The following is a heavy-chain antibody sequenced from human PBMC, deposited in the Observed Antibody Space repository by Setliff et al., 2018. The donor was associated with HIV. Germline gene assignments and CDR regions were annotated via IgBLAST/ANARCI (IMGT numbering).Heavy chain of an antibody. CDR1: GCSISRYY. V-gene: IGHV4-59*08. CDR2: ISYNGIT. Sequence: SETLSLTCTVSGCSISRYYWSWIRQPPRKGLEWVGYISYNGITTYNPSLKSRVTISVDTSKNQFSLKLTSVTAADTAVYYCARHRPWEVDVFDIWGQGTMVTVSS. J-gene: IGHJ3*02. D-gene: IGHD1-26*01. CDR3: ARHRPWEVDVFDI.